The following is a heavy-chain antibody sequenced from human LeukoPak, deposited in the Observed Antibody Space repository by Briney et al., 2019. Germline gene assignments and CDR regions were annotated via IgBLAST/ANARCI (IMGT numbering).Heavy chain of an antibody. J-gene: IGHJ4*02. CDR3: ARVGIALTSPFDY. CDR2: MSSRGYPT. V-gene: IGHV3-11*01. Sequence: GGSLRLSCLASGFTFSDYYMSWVRQAPGKGLEWISYMSSRGYPTYYAESVKGRITISRDNAKNTLYLQMHNLRTDDTAVYFCARVGIALTSPFDYWGLGTLVAVSS. CDR1: GFTFSDYY. D-gene: IGHD1-1*01.